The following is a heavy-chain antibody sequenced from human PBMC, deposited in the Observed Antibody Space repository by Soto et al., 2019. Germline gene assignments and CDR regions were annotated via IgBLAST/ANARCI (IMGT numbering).Heavy chain of an antibody. Sequence: GASVNVSCKAFEYTFNYDIYCVRQATAQGLEWMGWMNPLSGNTGYEQKFQGRLTMTKNASANTAYMELNSLRSEDTAVYYCATYNYFDSSSNSYYYYGMDVWGQGTTVTVSS. V-gene: IGHV1-8*01. J-gene: IGHJ6*02. D-gene: IGHD3-22*01. CDR1: EYTFNYD. CDR2: MNPLSGNT. CDR3: ATYNYFDSSSNSYYYYGMDV.